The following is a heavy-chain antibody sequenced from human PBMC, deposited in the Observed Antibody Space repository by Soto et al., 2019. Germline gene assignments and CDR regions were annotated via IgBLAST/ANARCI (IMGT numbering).Heavy chain of an antibody. Sequence: EVQLVESGGGLVQPGGSLRLSCAASGFTFSSYWMHWVRQAPGKGLVWVSRINSDGSSTSYADSVKGRFTISRDNAKNPLYLQMNRLRAEDTAVYYCAIRARYDDSSGYFDYWGQGTLVTVSS. D-gene: IGHD3-22*01. V-gene: IGHV3-74*01. CDR1: GFTFSSYW. CDR3: AIRARYDDSSGYFDY. CDR2: INSDGSST. J-gene: IGHJ4*02.